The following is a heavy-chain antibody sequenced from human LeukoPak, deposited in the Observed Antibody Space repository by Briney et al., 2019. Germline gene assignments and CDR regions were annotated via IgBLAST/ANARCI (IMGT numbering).Heavy chain of an antibody. Sequence: ATVTVSCKVSGYTFTDYYMHWAQQAPGKGLEWMGLVDPEDGETIYAEKFQGRVTITADTSTDTAYMTLSSLRSEDTAVYYCATESVNIRPNYYGSSGYHHWGQGTLVTVSS. J-gene: IGHJ5*02. CDR1: GYTFTDYY. D-gene: IGHD3-22*01. V-gene: IGHV1-69-2*01. CDR3: ATESVNIRPNYYGSSGYHH. CDR2: VDPEDGET.